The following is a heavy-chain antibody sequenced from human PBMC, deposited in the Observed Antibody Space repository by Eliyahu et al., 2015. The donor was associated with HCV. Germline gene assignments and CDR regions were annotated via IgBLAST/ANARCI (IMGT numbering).Heavy chain of an antibody. D-gene: IGHD3-22*01. CDR3: MADSRGYVY. CDR1: GFFFGDXS. V-gene: IGHV3-49*04. J-gene: IGHJ4*02. Sequence: EVQLVESGGGLVQPRRSLRLSCSAXGFFFGDXSLSWVRQAPGKGLEWVGFIRSSGITEYAASVKGRFTISRDDSKSIAYLQMNSLDTEDTAVYYCMADSRGYVYWGQGTRVTVSS. CDR2: IRSSGIT.